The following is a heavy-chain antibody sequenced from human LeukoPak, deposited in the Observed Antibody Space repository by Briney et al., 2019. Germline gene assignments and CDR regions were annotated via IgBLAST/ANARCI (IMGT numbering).Heavy chain of an antibody. D-gene: IGHD3-22*01. J-gene: IGHJ4*02. CDR2: INPSGGST. CDR3: ARGGHYYDSSDPPRN. CDR1: GYTFTSYY. V-gene: IGHV1-46*01. Sequence: GASVKVSCKASGYTFTSYYMHWVRQAPGQGLEWMGIINPSGGSTSYAQKFQGRVTMTTDTSTSTAYMELRSLRSDDTAVYYCARGGHYYDSSDPPRNWGQGTLVTVSS.